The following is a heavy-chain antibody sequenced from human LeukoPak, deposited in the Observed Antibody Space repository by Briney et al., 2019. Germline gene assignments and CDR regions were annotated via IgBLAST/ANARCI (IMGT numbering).Heavy chain of an antibody. CDR2: IYYSGST. CDR1: GGSISSGGYY. J-gene: IGHJ3*02. Sequence: PSETLSLTCTVSGGSISSGGYYWSWIRQHPGQGLEWIGYIYYSGSTYYNPSLKSRVTISVDTSKNQFSLKLSSVTAADTAVYYCARGFTNGAFDIWGQGTMVTASS. D-gene: IGHD3-3*01. V-gene: IGHV4-31*03. CDR3: ARGFTNGAFDI.